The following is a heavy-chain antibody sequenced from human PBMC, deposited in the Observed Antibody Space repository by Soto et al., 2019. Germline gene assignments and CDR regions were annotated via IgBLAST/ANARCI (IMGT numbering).Heavy chain of an antibody. D-gene: IGHD3-22*01. Sequence: PGGSLRLSCAASGFTVSSNYMSWVRQAPGKGLEWVSVIYSGGSTYYADSAKGRFTISRDNSKNTLYLQMNSLRAEDTAVYYCARDPNPLDYYDSSGPAWGQGTLVTVSS. CDR2: IYSGGST. CDR3: ARDPNPLDYYDSSGPA. CDR1: GFTVSSNY. J-gene: IGHJ4*02. V-gene: IGHV3-66*01.